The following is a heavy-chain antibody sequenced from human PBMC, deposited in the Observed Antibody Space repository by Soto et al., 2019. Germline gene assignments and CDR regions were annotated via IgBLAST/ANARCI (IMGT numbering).Heavy chain of an antibody. CDR3: ARRYYYYYMDV. CDR1: GWSFSGYY. Sequence: SETLSLTCAVYGWSFSGYYWSWIRQPPGKGLEWIGEINHSGSTNYNPSLKSRVTIPVDTSKNQFSLKLSSVTAADTAVYYCARRYYYYYMDVWGKGTTVTVSS. CDR2: INHSGST. J-gene: IGHJ6*03. V-gene: IGHV4-34*01.